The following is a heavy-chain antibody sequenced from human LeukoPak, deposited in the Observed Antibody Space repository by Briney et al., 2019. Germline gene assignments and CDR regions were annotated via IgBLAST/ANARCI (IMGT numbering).Heavy chain of an antibody. CDR2: IIPIFGTA. CDR1: GGTFSSYA. CDR3: ARDYRYDILTGTNWFDP. Sequence: ASVKVSCKASGGTFSSYAISWVRQAPGQGLEWMGGIIPIFGTANYAQKFQGRVTITADESTSTAYMELSSLRSEDTAVYYCARDYRYDILTGTNWFDPWGQGTLVTVSS. V-gene: IGHV1-69*13. D-gene: IGHD3-9*01. J-gene: IGHJ5*02.